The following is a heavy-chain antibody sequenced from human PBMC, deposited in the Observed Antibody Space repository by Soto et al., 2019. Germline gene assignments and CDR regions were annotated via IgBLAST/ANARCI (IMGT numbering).Heavy chain of an antibody. J-gene: IGHJ3*02. CDR1: GFTFSRYW. V-gene: IGHV3-7*01. D-gene: IGHD5-18*01. CDR3: ARGDTPMITGMDPFDI. CDR2: IKQDGTEK. Sequence: GGSLRLSCAASGFTFSRYWMNWVRQAPGKGLEWVANIKQDGTEKNYVDSVKGRFTISRDNARKSLYLQMDSLRAEDTAVYFCARGDTPMITGMDPFDIWGQGTMVTVSS.